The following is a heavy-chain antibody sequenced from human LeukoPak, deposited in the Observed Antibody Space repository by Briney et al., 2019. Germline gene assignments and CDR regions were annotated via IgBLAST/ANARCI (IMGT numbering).Heavy chain of an antibody. V-gene: IGHV3-23*01. CDR3: AKGPAGGYSGYPLDY. CDR2: ISNDGHRA. CDR1: GFTFSNYP. J-gene: IGHJ4*02. Sequence: GGSLRLSCAASGFTFSNYPTDWVRQAPGKGLEWVSAISNDGHRAYYADSVKGRFTTSRDNSKNTLYLQMNSLRVDDTAVYYCAKGPAGGYSGYPLDYWGQGTLVTVSS. D-gene: IGHD5-12*01.